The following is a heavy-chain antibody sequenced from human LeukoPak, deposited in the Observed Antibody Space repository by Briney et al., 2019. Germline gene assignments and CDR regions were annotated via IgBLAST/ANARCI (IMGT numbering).Heavy chain of an antibody. D-gene: IGHD5-18*01. CDR2: IWYDGSNK. CDR3: AKEWIQLRTFDY. Sequence: GGSLRLSCAASGFTFSSYGMHWVRQAPGKGLEWVAVIWYDGSNKYYADSVKGRFTISRDSSKNTLFLQMNSLRAEDTAVYYCAKEWIQLRTFDYWGQGTLVTVSS. V-gene: IGHV3-33*06. J-gene: IGHJ4*02. CDR1: GFTFSSYG.